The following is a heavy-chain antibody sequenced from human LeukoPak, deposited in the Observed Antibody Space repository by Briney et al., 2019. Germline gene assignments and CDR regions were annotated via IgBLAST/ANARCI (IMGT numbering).Heavy chain of an antibody. CDR2: ISGSGGRT. V-gene: IGHV3-23*01. J-gene: IGHJ4*02. CDR3: ASTPGYCSSTSCYRALDY. Sequence: GGSLRLSCAASGFTFSSYVMSWVRQAPGKGLEWVSAISGSGGRTYYADSVKGRFAISRDNSKNTLFLQMNSLRAEDTAVYYCASTPGYCSSTSCYRALDYWGQGTLVTVSS. CDR1: GFTFSSYV. D-gene: IGHD2-2*01.